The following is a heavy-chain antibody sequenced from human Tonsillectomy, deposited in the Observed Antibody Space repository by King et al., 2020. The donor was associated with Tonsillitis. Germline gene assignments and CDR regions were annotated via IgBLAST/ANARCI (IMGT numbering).Heavy chain of an antibody. CDR3: ARQGGGDDRPY. J-gene: IGHJ4*02. V-gene: IGHV5-51*01. CDR1: GYSFTNYW. D-gene: IGHD3-16*01. Sequence: VQLVESGAEMKKPGESLKISCKGSGYSFTNYWIGWVRQMPGKGLEWMGMIYPGDSDNRDTPSFEGHVTISADNSISTAYLQWSSLRASDTAMYYCARQGGGDDRPYWGQGTLVTVSS. CDR2: IYPGDSDN.